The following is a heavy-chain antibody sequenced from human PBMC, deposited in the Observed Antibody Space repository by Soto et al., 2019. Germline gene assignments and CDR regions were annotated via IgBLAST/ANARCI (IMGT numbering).Heavy chain of an antibody. Sequence: GGSLRLSCAASGFTFDDYAMHWVRQAPGEGLEWVSGISWNSGSIGYADSVKGRFTISRDNAKNSLYLQMNSLRAEDTALYYCAKGFGYIAGWGNYFDYWGQGTLVTVSS. J-gene: IGHJ4*02. CDR1: GFTFDDYA. CDR3: AKGFGYIAGWGNYFDY. D-gene: IGHD1-26*01. CDR2: ISWNSGSI. V-gene: IGHV3-9*01.